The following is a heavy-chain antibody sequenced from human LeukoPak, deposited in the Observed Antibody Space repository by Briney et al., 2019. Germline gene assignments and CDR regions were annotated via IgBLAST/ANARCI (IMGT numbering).Heavy chain of an antibody. CDR2: ISSSSSYI. CDR3: ARAFYCSSTSCYNDGGWFVDY. Sequence: GGSLRLSCAASGFTFSSYSMNWVRQAPGKGLEWVSSISSSSSYIYYADSVKGRFTISRDNAKNSLYLQMNSLRAEDTAVYYCARAFYCSSTSCYNDGGWFVDYWGQGTLVTVSS. J-gene: IGHJ4*02. V-gene: IGHV3-21*01. CDR1: GFTFSSYS. D-gene: IGHD2-2*02.